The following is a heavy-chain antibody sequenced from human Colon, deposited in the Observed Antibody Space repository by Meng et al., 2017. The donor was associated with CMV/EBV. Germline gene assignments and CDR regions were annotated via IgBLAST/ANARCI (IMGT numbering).Heavy chain of an antibody. D-gene: IGHD3-3*01. CDR2: TYYSGST. Sequence: GSLRLSCNVSGGSMCGYYWNWIRQPPGKGLEWIGYTYYSGSTKFNPSLKSRVTISIDTSKNQFSLKLSSVTAADTAVYYCARDHYDLWSGYFTNWGQGILVTVSS. CDR1: GGSMCGYY. CDR3: ARDHYDLWSGYFTN. J-gene: IGHJ4*02. V-gene: IGHV4-59*01.